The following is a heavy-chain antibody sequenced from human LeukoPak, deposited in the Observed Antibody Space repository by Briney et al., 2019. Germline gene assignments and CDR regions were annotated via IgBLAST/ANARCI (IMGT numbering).Heavy chain of an antibody. Sequence: GGSLRLSCAASGFTFSNYGMSWVRQAPGKGLEWVANIKQDGSEKLYVDSVKGQFTISRDNAKNSLYLQMNSLRAEDTAVYYCARDSLGDYGLGWGQGTLVTVSS. CDR3: ARDSLGDYGLG. D-gene: IGHD4-17*01. V-gene: IGHV3-7*01. CDR1: GFTFSNYG. CDR2: IKQDGSEK. J-gene: IGHJ4*02.